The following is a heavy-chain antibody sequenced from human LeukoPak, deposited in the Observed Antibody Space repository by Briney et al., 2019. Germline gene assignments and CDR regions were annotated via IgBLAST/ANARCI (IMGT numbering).Heavy chain of an antibody. CDR2: VHYSGST. V-gene: IGHV4-59*01. CDR3: TRDKAPGGKRWFDP. J-gene: IGHJ5*02. CDR1: GGSITSYY. Sequence: SETLPLTYTVSGGSITSYYWTWMRQSPGKGREGIGYVHYSGSTKYSPSLTSRVTMSMDTSQNQFSLRLSSVTAADTAIYYCTRDKAPGGKRWFDPWGQGTLVTISS. D-gene: IGHD3-10*01.